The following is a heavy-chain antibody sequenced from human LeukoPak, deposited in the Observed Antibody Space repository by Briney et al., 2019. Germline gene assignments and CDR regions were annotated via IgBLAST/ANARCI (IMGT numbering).Heavy chain of an antibody. D-gene: IGHD3-22*01. J-gene: IGHJ4*02. CDR2: INHSGST. CDR1: GGSFSGYY. CDR3: ARDKSYYDSSGYPRAGFDY. Sequence: SETLSLTCAVYGGSFSGYYWSWIRQPPGKGLEWIGEINHSGSTNYNPSLKSRVTLSVHTSKNQFSLKLSSVTAADTAVYYCARDKSYYDSSGYPRAGFDYWGQGTLVTVSS. V-gene: IGHV4-34*01.